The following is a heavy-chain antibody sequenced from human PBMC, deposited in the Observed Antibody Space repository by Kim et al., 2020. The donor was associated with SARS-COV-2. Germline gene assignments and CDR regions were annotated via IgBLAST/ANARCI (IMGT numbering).Heavy chain of an antibody. D-gene: IGHD1-1*01. J-gene: IGHJ5*02. CDR3: ARVWNDGWFDP. Sequence: YYADSVKARFTNARDNAKDSLYLQMNSLRAEDTAVYYCARVWNDGWFDPWGQGTLVTVSS. V-gene: IGHV3-21*01.